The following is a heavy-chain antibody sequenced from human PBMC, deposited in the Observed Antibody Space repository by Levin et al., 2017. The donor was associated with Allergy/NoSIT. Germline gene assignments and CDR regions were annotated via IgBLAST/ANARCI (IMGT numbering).Heavy chain of an antibody. J-gene: IGHJ6*02. V-gene: IGHV5-51*01. D-gene: IGHD6-13*01. CDR3: ARFGRAAAGPYYYGMDV. CDR1: GYSFTTYW. CDR2: IYPGDSDT. Sequence: PGGSLRLSCQGSGYSFTTYWIGWVRQMPGKGLEWMANIYPGDSDTRYSPSFQGQVTISADKSISTAYLQWNSLKASDTAMYYCARFGRAAAGPYYYGMDVWGQGTTVTVSS.